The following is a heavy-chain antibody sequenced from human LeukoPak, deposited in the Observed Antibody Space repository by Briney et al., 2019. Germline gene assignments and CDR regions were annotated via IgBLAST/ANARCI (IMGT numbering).Heavy chain of an antibody. J-gene: IGHJ4*02. CDR2: ISYDGSNK. D-gene: IGHD2-15*01. CDR3: AKYISVVADYYFDY. V-gene: IGHV3-30*18. CDR1: GFTFSSYA. Sequence: GGSLRLSCAASGFTFSSYAMSWVREAPGKGLEWVAVISYDGSNKYYADSVKGRFTISRDNSKSTLYLQMNSLRAEDTAVYYCAKYISVVADYYFDYWGQGTLVTVSS.